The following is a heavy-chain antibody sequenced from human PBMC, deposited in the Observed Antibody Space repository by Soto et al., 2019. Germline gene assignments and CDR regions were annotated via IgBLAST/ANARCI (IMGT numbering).Heavy chain of an antibody. J-gene: IGHJ3*02. CDR2: IYYSGST. D-gene: IGHD2-15*01. CDR1: GGSISSYY. V-gene: IGHV4-59*01. CDR3: ARGVLDNIVVVVAATSAFDI. Sequence: QVQLQESGPGLVKPSETLSLTCTVSGGSISSYYWSWIRQPPGKGMEWLGYIYYSGSTNYNPSLKRRVTISVHTSKNQFSLKLSSVTSADTAVYYFARGVLDNIVVVVAATSAFDIWGQGTMVTVSS.